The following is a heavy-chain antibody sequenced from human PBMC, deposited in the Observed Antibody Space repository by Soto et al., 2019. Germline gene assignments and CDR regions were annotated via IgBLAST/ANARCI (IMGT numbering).Heavy chain of an antibody. V-gene: IGHV4-59*08. Sequence: PSETLSLTCTVSGGSISSYYWSWIRQPPGKGLEWIGYIYYTGSTNYNPSLKSRVTLSVDTSKNQFSLSLTSVTAADTAVYYCARHSGGYNGFDFSYWGQGALVTVSS. CDR2: IYYTGST. CDR1: GGSISSYY. CDR3: ARHSGGYNGFDFSY. J-gene: IGHJ4*02. D-gene: IGHD5-12*01.